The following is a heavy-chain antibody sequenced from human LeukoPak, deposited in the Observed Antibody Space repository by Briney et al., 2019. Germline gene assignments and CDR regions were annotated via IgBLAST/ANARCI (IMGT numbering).Heavy chain of an antibody. CDR1: GGTFSSYA. V-gene: IGHV1-2*02. CDR3: ARYCSGGSCYSLDAFDI. CDR2: INPNSGGT. J-gene: IGHJ3*02. Sequence: ASVKVSCKASGGTFSSYAISWVRQAPGQGLEWMGWINPNSGGTNYAQKFQGRVTMTRDTSTSTVYMELSSLRSEDTAVYYCARYCSGGSCYSLDAFDIWGQGTMVTVSS. D-gene: IGHD2-15*01.